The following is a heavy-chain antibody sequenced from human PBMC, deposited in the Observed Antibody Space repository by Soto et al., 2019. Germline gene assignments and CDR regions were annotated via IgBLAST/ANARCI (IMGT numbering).Heavy chain of an antibody. V-gene: IGHV3-48*02. J-gene: IGHJ5*02. CDR1: GFSVSSNY. D-gene: IGHD3-3*01. CDR3: ARESRFLEWLSLNWFDP. Sequence: PGGSLRLSCAASGFSVSSNYMSWVRQAPGKGQEGVYFISSSSTTYYADSVKGRFTISRDNAKNSLYLQMNSLRDEDTAVYYCARESRFLEWLSLNWFDPWGQGTLVTVSS. CDR2: ISSSSTT.